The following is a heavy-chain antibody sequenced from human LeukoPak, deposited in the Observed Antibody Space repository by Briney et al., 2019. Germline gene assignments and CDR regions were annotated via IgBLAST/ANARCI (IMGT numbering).Heavy chain of an antibody. D-gene: IGHD3-3*01. Sequence: GGSLRLSCAASGFTFRSYTMGWVRQAPGKGLEWVANIKQDGSEKYYVDSVKGRFTISRDNAKNSLYLQMNSLRAEDTAVYYCARGGRFLEAHWFDPWGQGTLVTVSS. V-gene: IGHV3-7*01. J-gene: IGHJ5*02. CDR1: GFTFRSYT. CDR2: IKQDGSEK. CDR3: ARGGRFLEAHWFDP.